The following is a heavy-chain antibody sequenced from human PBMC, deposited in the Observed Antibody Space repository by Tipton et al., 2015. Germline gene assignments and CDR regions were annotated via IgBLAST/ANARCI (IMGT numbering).Heavy chain of an antibody. V-gene: IGHV3-30*18. J-gene: IGHJ5*02. CDR1: GFTFSSFE. D-gene: IGHD3-10*01. Sequence: SLRLSCAASGFTFSSFEMHWVRQAPGKGLEWVALISYDGSHKYYADSVRGRFTISRDNSKNTLYLQMSSLKPEDTAVYYCAKVREAWFDPWGQGTLVTVSP. CDR3: AKVREAWFDP. CDR2: ISYDGSHK.